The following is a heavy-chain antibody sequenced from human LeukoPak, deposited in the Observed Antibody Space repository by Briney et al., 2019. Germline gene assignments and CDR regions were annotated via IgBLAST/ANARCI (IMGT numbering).Heavy chain of an antibody. CDR2: ISSSSSYI. V-gene: IGHV3-21*03. CDR3: ARDRTRAAAAPFDY. D-gene: IGHD6-13*01. CDR1: GFTFSSYS. Sequence: PGGSLRLSCAASGFTFSSYSMNWVRQAPGKGLEWVSSISSSSSYIYYADSVKGRFTISRDNAKNSLYLQMNSLRAEDTAVYYCARDRTRAAAAPFDYWGQGTLVTVSS. J-gene: IGHJ4*02.